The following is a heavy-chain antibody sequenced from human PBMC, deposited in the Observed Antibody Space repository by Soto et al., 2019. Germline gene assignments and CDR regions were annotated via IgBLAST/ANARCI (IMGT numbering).Heavy chain of an antibody. CDR2: IYYSGVS. CDR1: GGSMRSYY. D-gene: IGHD6-13*01. Sequence: QVQLQESGPGLVKPSETLSLTCTVSGGSMRSYYWSWIRQPPGKGLEWIGYIYYSGVSNYNPPPKTRVTTSVDPSNNQFFLKLSSVTAADTAVYYCAREGTSSWSGDYGMDVWGQGTMVTVSS. J-gene: IGHJ6*02. V-gene: IGHV4-59*01. CDR3: AREGTSSWSGDYGMDV.